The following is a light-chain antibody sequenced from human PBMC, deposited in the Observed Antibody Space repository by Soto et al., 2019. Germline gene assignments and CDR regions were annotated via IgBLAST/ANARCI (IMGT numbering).Light chain of an antibody. V-gene: IGKV3-11*01. CDR3: QQRSNWPPGLFT. J-gene: IGKJ3*01. CDR1: QSVSSY. CDR2: DAS. Sequence: EIVLTQSPATLSLSPGERATLSCRASQSVSSYLAWYQQKPGQAPRLLIYDASNRATGIPARFSGSGSGTDFTLPISSLEPEDFAVYYCQQRSNWPPGLFTFGPGTKVDIK.